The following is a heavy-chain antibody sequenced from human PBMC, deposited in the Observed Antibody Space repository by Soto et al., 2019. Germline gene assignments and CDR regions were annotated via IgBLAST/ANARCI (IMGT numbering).Heavy chain of an antibody. D-gene: IGHD2-2*01. CDR3: ARTEIVVVPAALRPNAFDI. J-gene: IGHJ3*02. CDR1: GGSISSGGYY. CDR2: IYYSGST. Sequence: TLSLTCTVSGGSISSGGYYWSWIRQHPGKGLEWIGYIYYSGSTYYNPSLKSRVTISVDTSKNQFSLKLSSVTAADTAVYYCARTEIVVVPAALRPNAFDIWGQGTMVTVSS. V-gene: IGHV4-31*03.